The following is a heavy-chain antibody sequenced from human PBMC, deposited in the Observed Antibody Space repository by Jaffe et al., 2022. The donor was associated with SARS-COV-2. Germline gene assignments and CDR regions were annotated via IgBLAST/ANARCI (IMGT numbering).Heavy chain of an antibody. J-gene: IGHJ4*02. Sequence: QVQLVQSGAEVKKPGASVKVSCKASGYTFTGYYMHWVRQAPGQGLEWMGRINPNSGGTNYVQKFQGRVTMTKDTSISTAYMELSSLRSDDTAVYYCASGTKDYYDFWRYWGQGTLVTVSS. CDR1: GYTFTGYY. V-gene: IGHV1-2*06. D-gene: IGHD3-3*01. CDR2: INPNSGGT. CDR3: ASGTKDYYDFWRY.